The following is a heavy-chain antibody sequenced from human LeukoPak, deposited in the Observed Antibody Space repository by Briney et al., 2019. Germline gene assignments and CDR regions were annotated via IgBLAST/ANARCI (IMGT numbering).Heavy chain of an antibody. J-gene: IGHJ6*02. V-gene: IGHV3-48*03. CDR3: ARDTNNGLDV. D-gene: IGHD1-20*01. CDR2: ISSSGRLM. Sequence: GGSLRLSCATSGFTFSSYAMTWVRQAPGKGLEWVSHISSSGRLMQYADSVKGRFTITRDNAQNFMSLQMNSLKPEDTAVYYCARDTNNGLDVWGRGTTVTVSS. CDR1: GFTFSSYA.